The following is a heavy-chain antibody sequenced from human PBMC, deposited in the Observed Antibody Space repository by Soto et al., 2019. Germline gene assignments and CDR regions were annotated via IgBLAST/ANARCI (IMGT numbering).Heavy chain of an antibody. CDR3: ATAGNYRYFDA. J-gene: IGHJ4*02. D-gene: IGHD1-7*01. Sequence: PSETLSLTCTVSGGTVSSGGYYWSWIRQPPGKGLEWIGYISSRGSANYNPSLKSRVTISVDTSKNQFSLKLTSVTAADTAVYYCATAGNYRYFDAWGQGTLVTVSS. CDR1: GGTVSSGGYY. CDR2: ISSRGSA. V-gene: IGHV4-61*08.